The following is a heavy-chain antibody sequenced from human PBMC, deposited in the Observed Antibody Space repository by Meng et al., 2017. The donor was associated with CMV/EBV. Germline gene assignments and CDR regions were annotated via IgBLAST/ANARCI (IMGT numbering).Heavy chain of an antibody. CDR1: GYTFTSYG. J-gene: IGHJ4*02. D-gene: IGHD1-7*01. CDR2: ISAYNGNT. Sequence: ASVKVSCKASGYTFTSYGISWVRQAPGQGLEWMGWISAYNGNTNYAQKLQGRVTMTTDTSTSTAYMELRSLRSDDTAVYYCARDRNWNYYEISAHLDYWGQGTLVTVSS. CDR3: ARDRNWNYYEISAHLDY. V-gene: IGHV1-18*01.